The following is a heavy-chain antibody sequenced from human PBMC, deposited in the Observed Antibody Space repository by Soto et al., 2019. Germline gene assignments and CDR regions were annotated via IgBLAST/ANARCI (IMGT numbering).Heavy chain of an antibody. Sequence: PSETLSLTYAVYGVSISSTNYYWGWIRQPPGKGLEWIGTIYYTGKTYYNSSLESRVTMSTDTSKKQFSLRLNSMTAADTAVYYCARSYSTGSIPNWFDPWGRGTLVTVSS. CDR3: ARSYSTGSIPNWFDP. J-gene: IGHJ5*02. D-gene: IGHD6-25*01. CDR2: IYYTGKT. CDR1: GVSISSTNYY. V-gene: IGHV4-39*01.